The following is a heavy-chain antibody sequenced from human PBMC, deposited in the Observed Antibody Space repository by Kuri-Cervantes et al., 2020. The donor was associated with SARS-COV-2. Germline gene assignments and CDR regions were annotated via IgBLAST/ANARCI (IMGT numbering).Heavy chain of an antibody. J-gene: IGHJ6*03. Sequence: ASVKVSCKASGYTFTSYGISWVRQAPGQGLEWIGWISAYNGNTNYAQKLQGRVTMTTDTSTSTAYMELRSLRSDHTAVYYFARGGYFDSFANCYYHYLDVWGKGTTVTVSS. D-gene: IGHD3-9*01. CDR3: ARGGYFDSFANCYYHYLDV. CDR1: GYTFTSYG. CDR2: ISAYNGNT. V-gene: IGHV1-18*01.